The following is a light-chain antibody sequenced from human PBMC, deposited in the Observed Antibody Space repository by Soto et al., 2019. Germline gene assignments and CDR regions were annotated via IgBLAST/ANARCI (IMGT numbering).Light chain of an antibody. CDR3: NSYTTSITYV. J-gene: IGLJ1*01. CDR2: DVS. Sequence: QSVLTQPASVSGSPGQSITISCTGTSSDVGGYNYVSWYQQHPGKAPKLMIYDVSNRPSGVSNRFSGSKSGNTASLTISGLQAEDEADYSCNSYTTSITYVFGTGPKVTVL. CDR1: SSDVGGYNY. V-gene: IGLV2-14*01.